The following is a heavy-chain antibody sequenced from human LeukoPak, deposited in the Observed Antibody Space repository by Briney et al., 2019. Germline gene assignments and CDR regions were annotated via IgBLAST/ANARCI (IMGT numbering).Heavy chain of an antibody. V-gene: IGHV1-18*01. CDR3: ARTGYSYDYYY. CDR1: GYTFTTYG. J-gene: IGHJ4*02. CDR2: ISAYNGNT. D-gene: IGHD5-18*01. Sequence: GASVKVSCKASGYTFTTYGFSWVRQAPGQGLEWMGWISAYNGNTEYAQKFQGRVTMTTDTSTSTAYMELRSLRSDDTAVYYCARTGYSYDYYYWGQGTLVTVSS.